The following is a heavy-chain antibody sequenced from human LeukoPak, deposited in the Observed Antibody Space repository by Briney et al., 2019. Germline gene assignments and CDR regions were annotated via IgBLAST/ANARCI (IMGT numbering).Heavy chain of an antibody. V-gene: IGHV3-15*01. CDR3: TTDFGRDCSSTSCPPDY. CDR1: GFTFSNAW. Sequence: GGSLSLSCAASGFTFSNAWMSWVRQAPGKGLEWVGRIKSKTDGGTTDYAAPVKGRFTISRDDSKNTLYLQMNSLKTEDTAVYYCTTDFGRDCSSTSCPPDYWGQGTLVTVSS. D-gene: IGHD2-2*01. CDR2: IKSKTDGGTT. J-gene: IGHJ4*02.